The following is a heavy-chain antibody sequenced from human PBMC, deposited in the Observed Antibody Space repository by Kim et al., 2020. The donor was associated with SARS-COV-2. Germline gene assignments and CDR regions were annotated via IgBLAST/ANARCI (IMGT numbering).Heavy chain of an antibody. CDR2: LSYDGNNR. CDR1: GFTFSNYA. J-gene: IGHJ4*02. V-gene: IGHV3-30*18. CDR3: AKDLFMPRGGVFDS. D-gene: IGHD3-10*01. Sequence: GGSLRLSCAASGFTFSNYAMHWVRQAPGKGVEWVAGLSYDGNNRYNADSVKGRFTISRDNSQNTMYLQMNSLRSDDTAIYYCAKDLFMPRGGVFDSWGQG.